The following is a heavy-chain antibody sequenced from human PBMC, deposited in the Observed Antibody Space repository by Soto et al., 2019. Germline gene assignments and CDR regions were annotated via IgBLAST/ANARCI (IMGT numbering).Heavy chain of an antibody. CDR3: ATTRKWELLNDLDY. Sequence: AASVKVSCKASGYTFTGYYMHWVRQALGQGLEWMGWINPNSGTANYAQKFQGRVTITADESTSTAYMELSSLRSEDTAVYYCATTRKWELLNDLDYWGQGTLVTVSS. V-gene: IGHV1-69*13. CDR2: INPNSGTA. D-gene: IGHD1-26*01. CDR1: GYTFTGYY. J-gene: IGHJ4*02.